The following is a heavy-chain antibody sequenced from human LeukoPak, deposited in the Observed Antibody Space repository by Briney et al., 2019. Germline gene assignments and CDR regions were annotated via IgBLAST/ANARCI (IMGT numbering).Heavy chain of an antibody. CDR2: IYYSGST. Sequence: PSETLSLTCAVSGGSISSSNWWSWVRQPPGKGLEWIGYIYYSGSTNYNPSLKSRVTISVDTSKNQFSLKLSSVTAADTAVYYCAREGRGSGSYYLDYWGQGTLVTVSS. D-gene: IGHD3-10*01. V-gene: IGHV4-4*02. CDR1: GGSISSSNW. CDR3: AREGRGSGSYYLDY. J-gene: IGHJ4*02.